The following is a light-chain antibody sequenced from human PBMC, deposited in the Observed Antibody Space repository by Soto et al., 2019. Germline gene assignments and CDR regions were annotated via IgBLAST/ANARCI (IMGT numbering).Light chain of an antibody. Sequence: DIQMTQSTSSLSASVGDRVTITCRASQSISSYLNWYQQKPGKAPKILIYAASSLQSGVPSRFSGSGSGTDFTLTISSLQPEDFATYYCQQSYSTVTFGQGTRLEI. CDR2: AAS. CDR1: QSISSY. V-gene: IGKV1-39*01. CDR3: QQSYSTVT. J-gene: IGKJ5*01.